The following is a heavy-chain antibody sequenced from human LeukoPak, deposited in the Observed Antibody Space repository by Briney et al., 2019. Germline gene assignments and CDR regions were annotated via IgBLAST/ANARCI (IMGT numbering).Heavy chain of an antibody. CDR2: ISWNSGSI. D-gene: IGHD2-15*01. V-gene: IGHV3-9*01. J-gene: IGHJ4*02. CDR3: AKAVKGYCSGGSCYSLDY. Sequence: PGGSLRLSCAASGFTFDDYAMHWVRQAPGKGLEWVSGISWNSGSIGYADSVKGRFTISRDNAKNSLYLQMNSLRAEDTALYYCAKAVKGYCSGGSCYSLDYWAREPWSPSPQ. CDR1: GFTFDDYA.